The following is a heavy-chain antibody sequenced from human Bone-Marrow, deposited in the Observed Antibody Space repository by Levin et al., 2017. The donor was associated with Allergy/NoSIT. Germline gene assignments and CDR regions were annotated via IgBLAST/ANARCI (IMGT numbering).Heavy chain of an antibody. Sequence: GASVKVSCKASGYTFTGYYMHWVRQAPGQGLEWMGRINPNSGGTNYAQKFQGRVTMTRDTSISTAYMELSRLRSDDTAVYYCARAVPFHCSSTSCYAVYGSGSLIKKFDYWGQGTLVTVSS. CDR3: ARAVPFHCSSTSCYAVYGSGSLIKKFDY. CDR2: INPNSGGT. CDR1: GYTFTGYY. V-gene: IGHV1-2*06. D-gene: IGHD2-2*01. J-gene: IGHJ4*02.